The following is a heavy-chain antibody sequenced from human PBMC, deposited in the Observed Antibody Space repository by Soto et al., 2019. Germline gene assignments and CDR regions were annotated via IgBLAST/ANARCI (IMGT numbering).Heavy chain of an antibody. J-gene: IGHJ6*03. CDR3: AGDQGPNYVAV. Sequence: QVQLVESGGGLVKPGGSLRLSCAASGFTFSDSFMSWSRQTAGKGLEWLSYISGRDGNIYYADSVTDRFTISRDNAKNSVQLKMNGLRAEETAVYYWAGDQGPNYVAVWGKGTTVTVS. V-gene: IGHV3-11*01. CDR1: GFTFSDSF. CDR2: ISGRDGNI.